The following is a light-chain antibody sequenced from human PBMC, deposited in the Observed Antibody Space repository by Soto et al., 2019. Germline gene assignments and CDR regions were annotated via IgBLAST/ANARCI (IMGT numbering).Light chain of an antibody. Sequence: QSALTQPPSASGSPGQSVTISCTGTSSDVGGYPFVSWYQQHPGKAPKVLIYDVNKRPSGVPDRFSGSKSGNTASLTVSGLHPQDEADYHSSSHAGSHDPIVFRTGTKLTVL. CDR2: DVN. CDR1: SSDVGGYPF. V-gene: IGLV2-8*01. J-gene: IGLJ1*01. CDR3: SSHAGSHDPIV.